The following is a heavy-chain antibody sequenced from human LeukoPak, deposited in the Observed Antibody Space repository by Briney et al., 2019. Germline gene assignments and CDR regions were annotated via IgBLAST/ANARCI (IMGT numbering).Heavy chain of an antibody. J-gene: IGHJ3*02. CDR3: ARPYYYDSSGYRGAFDI. D-gene: IGHD3-22*01. V-gene: IGHV3-48*01. Sequence: PGGSLRLSCAASGFTFSSYSMNWVRQAPGKGLEWVSYISSSSSTIYYADSVKGRFTISRDNAKNSLYLQMNSLRAEDTAVYYCARPYYYDSSGYRGAFDIWGQGTMVTVSS. CDR2: ISSSSSTI. CDR1: GFTFSSYS.